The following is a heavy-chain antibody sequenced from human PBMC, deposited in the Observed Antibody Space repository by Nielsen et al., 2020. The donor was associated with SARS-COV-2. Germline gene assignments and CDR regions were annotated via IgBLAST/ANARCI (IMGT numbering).Heavy chain of an antibody. Sequence: GESLKISCAASGFTFDDYGMSWVRQAPGKGLEWVSGINWNGGSTGYADSVKGRFTISRDNAKNSLYLQMNSLRAEDTALYHCARDLLNTPSYDSSGDRWGQGTLVTVSS. CDR1: GFTFDDYG. D-gene: IGHD3-22*01. J-gene: IGHJ5*02. CDR2: INWNGGST. V-gene: IGHV3-20*01. CDR3: ARDLLNTPSYDSSGDR.